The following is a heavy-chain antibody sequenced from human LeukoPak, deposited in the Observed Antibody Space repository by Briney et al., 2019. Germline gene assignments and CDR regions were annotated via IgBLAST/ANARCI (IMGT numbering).Heavy chain of an antibody. J-gene: IGHJ4*02. CDR3: AKGGWLDD. CDR2: ITGRSDKT. V-gene: IGHV3-23*01. CDR1: GFNFNKYD. Sequence: GGSLRLSCAASGFNFNKYDMTWARQAPGKGLEGVSTITGRSDKTYYTDSVKGRFVTSRDNSKDTLYLQMNSLRAEDTALYYCAKGGWLDDWGQGARVTVSS. D-gene: IGHD6-19*01.